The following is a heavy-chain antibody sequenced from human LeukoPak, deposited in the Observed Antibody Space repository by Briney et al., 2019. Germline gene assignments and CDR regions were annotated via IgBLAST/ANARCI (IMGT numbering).Heavy chain of an antibody. CDR3: ARDRYYDSSGYYPPQHYYGMDV. Sequence: PGRSLRLSCAASGFTFSSYGMHWVRQAPGKGLEWVAVIWYDVSNKYYADSVKGRFTISRDNSKNTLYLQMNSLRAEDTAVYYCARDRYYDSSGYYPPQHYYGMDVWGQGTTDTVSS. V-gene: IGHV3-33*01. J-gene: IGHJ6*02. CDR1: GFTFSSYG. D-gene: IGHD3-22*01. CDR2: IWYDVSNK.